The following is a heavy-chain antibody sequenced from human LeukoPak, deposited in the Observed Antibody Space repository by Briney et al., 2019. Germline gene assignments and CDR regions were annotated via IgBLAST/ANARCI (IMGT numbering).Heavy chain of an antibody. D-gene: IGHD3-22*01. CDR2: ISTSSTTI. CDR3: ASDKYYYDSSGGGYYFDY. CDR1: GFTFSSYS. Sequence: GGSLRLSCAASGFTFSSYSMNWVRQAPGKGLEWLSYISTSSTTIYYADSVKGRFTISRDNAKNSLYLQMNSLRAEDTAVYYCASDKYYYDSSGGGYYFDYWGQGTLVTVSS. V-gene: IGHV3-48*01. J-gene: IGHJ4*02.